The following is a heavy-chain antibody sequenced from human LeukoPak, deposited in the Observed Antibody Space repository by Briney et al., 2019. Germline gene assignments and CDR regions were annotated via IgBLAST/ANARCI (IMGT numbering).Heavy chain of an antibody. J-gene: IGHJ6*03. V-gene: IGHV3-7*01. Sequence: GGSLRLSCAASGFTFSSYWMSWVRQAPGKGLEWVANIKQDGSEKYYVDSVKGRFTISRDNAKNSLYLQMNSLRAEDTAVYYCARDLTWYDFWSGYFFDNYMDVWGKGTTVTVSS. CDR2: IKQDGSEK. D-gene: IGHD3-3*01. CDR1: GFTFSSYW. CDR3: ARDLTWYDFWSGYFFDNYMDV.